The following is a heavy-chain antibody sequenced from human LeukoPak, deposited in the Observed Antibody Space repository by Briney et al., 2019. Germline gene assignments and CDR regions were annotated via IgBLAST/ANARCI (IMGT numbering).Heavy chain of an antibody. V-gene: IGHV3-48*01. J-gene: IGHJ5*02. Sequence: GGSLRLSCAASGFTFSSYSMNWVRQAPGKGLEWVSYISSASNTIYYADSVKGRFTISRDNAKNSLYLQMNSLRAEDTAMYYCARDGWFGDNTWFDPWGQGTLVTVSS. CDR2: ISSASNTI. CDR1: GFTFSSYS. D-gene: IGHD3-10*01. CDR3: ARDGWFGDNTWFDP.